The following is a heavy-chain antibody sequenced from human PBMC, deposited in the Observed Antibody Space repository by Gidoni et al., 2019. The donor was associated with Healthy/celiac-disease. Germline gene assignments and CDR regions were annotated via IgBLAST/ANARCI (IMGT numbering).Heavy chain of an antibody. D-gene: IGHD6-13*01. CDR2: ISGSGCST. V-gene: IGHV3-23*01. CDR1: GFTFSSYA. J-gene: IGHJ5*02. Sequence: EVQLLESGGGLVQPGGSLRLSCADSGFTFSSYAMSWVRQAPGKGLEWVSAISGSGCSTDYADAVKGRFTISRDNSKNTLYLQMNSLRAEDTAVYYCAKEGAAGGWFDPWGQGTLVTVSS. CDR3: AKEGAAGGWFDP.